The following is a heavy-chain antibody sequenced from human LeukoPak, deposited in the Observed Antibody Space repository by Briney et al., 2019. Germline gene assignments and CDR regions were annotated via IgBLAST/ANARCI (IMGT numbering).Heavy chain of an antibody. Sequence: GGSLRLSCAASGFTFSTYAMHWVRQAPGKGLEWVAVVSNDAYNKYYSDSVKGRFTTSRDNSRNTLYLQMNSLRPEDTAVYYCARDFSGASRIDFWGQGALVSVSS. CDR2: VSNDAYNK. CDR1: GFTFSTYA. CDR3: ARDFSGASRIDF. D-gene: IGHD4/OR15-4a*01. J-gene: IGHJ4*02. V-gene: IGHV3-30-3*01.